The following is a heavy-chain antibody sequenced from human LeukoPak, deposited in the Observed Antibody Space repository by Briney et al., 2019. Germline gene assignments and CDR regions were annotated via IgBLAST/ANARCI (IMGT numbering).Heavy chain of an antibody. CDR2: ISSSSSTI. D-gene: IGHD3-10*01. V-gene: IGHV3-48*01. CDR1: GFTFSSYS. CDR3: ARVFDGSGSYGYYYYMDV. Sequence: GGSLRLSCAASGFTFSSYSMNWVRQAPGKGLEWVSYISSSSSTIYYADSVKGRFTISRDNAKNSLYLQMNSLRAEDTAVYYCARVFDGSGSYGYYYYMDVWGKGTTVTISS. J-gene: IGHJ6*03.